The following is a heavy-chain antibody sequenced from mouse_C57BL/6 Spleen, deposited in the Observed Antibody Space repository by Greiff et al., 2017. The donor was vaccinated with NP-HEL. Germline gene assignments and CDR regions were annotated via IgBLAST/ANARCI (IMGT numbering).Heavy chain of an antibody. CDR3: ARNDGSSYFDY. J-gene: IGHJ2*01. D-gene: IGHD1-1*01. CDR2: IYPRSGNT. V-gene: IGHV1-81*01. Sequence: LVESGAELARPGASVKLSCKASGYTFTSYGISWVKQRTGQGLEWIGEIYPRSGNTYYNEKFKGKATLTADKSSSTAYMELRSLTSEDSAVYFCARNDGSSYFDYWGQGTTLTVSS. CDR1: GYTFTSYG.